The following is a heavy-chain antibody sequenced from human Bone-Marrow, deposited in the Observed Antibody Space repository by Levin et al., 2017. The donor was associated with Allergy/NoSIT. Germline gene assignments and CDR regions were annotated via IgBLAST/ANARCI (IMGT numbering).Heavy chain of an antibody. Sequence: GGSLRLSCAASGFTFSSYGMHWVRQAPGKGLEWVAVISYDGSNKYYADSVKGRFTISRDNSKNTLYLQMNSLRAEDTAVYYCAKDLSDCYFDYWGQGTLVTVSS. CDR2: ISYDGSNK. J-gene: IGHJ4*02. CDR3: AKDLSDCYFDY. D-gene: IGHD2-21*02. V-gene: IGHV3-30*18. CDR1: GFTFSSYG.